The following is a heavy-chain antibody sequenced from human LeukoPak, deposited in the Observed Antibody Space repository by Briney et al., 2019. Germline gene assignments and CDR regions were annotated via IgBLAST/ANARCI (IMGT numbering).Heavy chain of an antibody. V-gene: IGHV1-3*01. CDR2: INAGNGNT. Sequence: ASVKVSCKASGYTFTSYAMHWVRQAPGQRLEWMGWINAGNGNTKYSQKFQGRVTITRDTSASTAYMELSSLRSEDTAVYYCATAAAAGWLPGYWGQGTLVTVSS. J-gene: IGHJ4*02. D-gene: IGHD6-13*01. CDR1: GYTFTSYA. CDR3: ATAAAAGWLPGY.